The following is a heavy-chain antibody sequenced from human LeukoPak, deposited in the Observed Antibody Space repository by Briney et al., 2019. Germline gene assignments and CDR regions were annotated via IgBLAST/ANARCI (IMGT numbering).Heavy chain of an antibody. Sequence: SGGSLRLSCTASGFTFGDYAMSWFRQAPGKGLEWVGFIRSKAYGGTTEYAASVKGRFTISRDDSKSIAYLQMNSLKTEDTAVYYCTRVQYVDAFDIWGQGTMVTVSS. V-gene: IGHV3-49*03. CDR3: TRVQYVDAFDI. J-gene: IGHJ3*02. CDR1: GFTFGDYA. D-gene: IGHD2-8*01. CDR2: IRSKAYGGTT.